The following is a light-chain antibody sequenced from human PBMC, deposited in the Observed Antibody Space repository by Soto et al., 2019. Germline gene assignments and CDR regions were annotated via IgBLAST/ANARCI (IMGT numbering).Light chain of an antibody. CDR3: SSYAGSNNLV. CDR1: SSDLGAYNL. J-gene: IGLJ3*02. CDR2: EVT. Sequence: QSVLTQPPSASGSPGQSVTISCTGTSSDLGAYNLVSWYQQHPGKSPKLLIYEVTKRPSGVPHRFSGSKSGNTASLTVSGLQAEDEGDYYCSSYAGSNNLVFGGGTKLTVL. V-gene: IGLV2-8*01.